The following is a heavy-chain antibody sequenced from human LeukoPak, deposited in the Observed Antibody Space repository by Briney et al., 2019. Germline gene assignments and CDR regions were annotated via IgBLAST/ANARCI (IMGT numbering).Heavy chain of an antibody. CDR3: ASGSNYVY. CDR1: GYTFTSYD. D-gene: IGHD1-26*01. J-gene: IGHJ4*02. CDR2: INPKSGGT. V-gene: IGHV1-2*02. Sequence: ASVKVSCKASGYTFTSYDINWVRQATGQGLEWMGWINPKSGGTNYAQKFQGRVTMTRDTSISTAYMELSRLTSDDTAVYYCASGSNYVYWGQGTLVTVSS.